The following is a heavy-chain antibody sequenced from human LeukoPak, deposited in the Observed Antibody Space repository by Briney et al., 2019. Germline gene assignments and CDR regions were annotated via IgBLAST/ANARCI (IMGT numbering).Heavy chain of an antibody. CDR1: GYTFTSYA. CDR2: INAGNGNT. D-gene: IGHD3-3*01. V-gene: IGHV1-3*01. J-gene: IGHJ4*02. CDR3: ARSPPSIFGVVTTPFDY. Sequence: ASVKVSCKASGYTFTSYAMHWVRQAPGQRLEWMGWINAGNGNTKYSQKFQGRVTITRDTSASTAYMELSSLRSEDTAVYYCARSPPSIFGVVTTPFDYWGQGTLVTVSS.